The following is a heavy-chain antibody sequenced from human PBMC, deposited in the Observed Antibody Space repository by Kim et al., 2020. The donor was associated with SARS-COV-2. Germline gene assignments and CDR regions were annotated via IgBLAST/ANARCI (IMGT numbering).Heavy chain of an antibody. V-gene: IGHV4-39*01. Sequence: SETLSLTCTVSGGSISSSSYYWGWIRQPPGKGLEWIGSIYYSGSTYYNPSLKSRVTISVDTSKNQFSLKLSSVTAADTAVYYCARQGSPPLYSSSWRLHWYFDLWGRGTLVTVSS. D-gene: IGHD6-13*01. J-gene: IGHJ2*01. CDR1: GGSISSSSYY. CDR2: IYYSGST. CDR3: ARQGSPPLYSSSWRLHWYFDL.